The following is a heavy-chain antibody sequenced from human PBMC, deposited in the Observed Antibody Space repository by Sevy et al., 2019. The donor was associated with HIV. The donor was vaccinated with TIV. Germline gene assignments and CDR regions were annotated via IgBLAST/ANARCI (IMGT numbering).Heavy chain of an antibody. V-gene: IGHV3-21*01. D-gene: IGHD4-17*01. CDR3: ARDADDYGDYEGDY. CDR1: GFTFSSYS. CDR2: ISSSSSYI. J-gene: IGHJ4*02. Sequence: GGSLRLSCAASGFTFSSYSMNWVRQAPGKGLEWVSSISSSSSYIYYGDPVKGRFTISRDNAKNSLYLQMNSRRAEDTAVYYCARDADDYGDYEGDYWGQGTLVTVSS.